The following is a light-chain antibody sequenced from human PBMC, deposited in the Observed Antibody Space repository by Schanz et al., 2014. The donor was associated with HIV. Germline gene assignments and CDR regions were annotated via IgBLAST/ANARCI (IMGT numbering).Light chain of an antibody. V-gene: IGKV3-20*01. CDR3: QQYGSPPWT. CDR2: DAS. CDR1: QSVSTY. J-gene: IGKJ1*01. Sequence: EIVLTQSPVTLSLSPGERATLSCRASQSVSTYLAWYQQKPGQSPRLLIYDASNRATGIPDRFSGSESGTDFTLTISSVEPEDYAMYYCQQYGSPPWTFGQGTKVEVK.